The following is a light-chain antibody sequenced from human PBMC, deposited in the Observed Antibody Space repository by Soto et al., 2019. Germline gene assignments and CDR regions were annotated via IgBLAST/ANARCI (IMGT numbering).Light chain of an antibody. V-gene: IGLV2-14*01. CDR1: SSDVGGYNY. Sequence: QPVLTQPASVSGSPGQSITISCTGTSSDVGGYNYVSWYQQHPGKAPKLMIYDVSNRPPGVSNRFSGSKSGNTASLTISGLQAEDEADYYCSSYTSSSTLVFGTGTKVTVL. CDR3: SSYTSSSTLV. J-gene: IGLJ1*01. CDR2: DVS.